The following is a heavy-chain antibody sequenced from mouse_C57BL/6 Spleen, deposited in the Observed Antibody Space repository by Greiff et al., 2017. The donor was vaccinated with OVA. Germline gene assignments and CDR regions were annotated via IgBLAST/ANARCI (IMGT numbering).Heavy chain of an antibody. Sequence: QVQLKQSGAELVKPGASVKISCKASGYAFSSYWMNWVKQRPGKGLGWIGQIYPGDGDTNYNGKFKGKATLTADKSSSTAYMQLSSLTSEDSAVYFCARGRITEDYFDYWGQGTTLTVSS. CDR1: GYAFSSYW. D-gene: IGHD1-1*01. V-gene: IGHV1-80*01. J-gene: IGHJ2*01. CDR2: IYPGDGDT. CDR3: ARGRITEDYFDY.